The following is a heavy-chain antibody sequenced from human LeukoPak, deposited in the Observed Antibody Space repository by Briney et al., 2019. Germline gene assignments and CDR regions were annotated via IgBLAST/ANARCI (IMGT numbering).Heavy chain of an antibody. Sequence: GGSLRLSCAASGFTFSNYGMRWVRQAPGKGLEWVAVISFDGNDEYYADSVRGRFTISRDKSKNTLYLQMNSLRAEDTAVYYCARDLYGMDVWGQGTTVTVSS. CDR2: ISFDGNDE. J-gene: IGHJ6*02. CDR1: GFTFSNYG. CDR3: ARDLYGMDV. V-gene: IGHV3-30*03.